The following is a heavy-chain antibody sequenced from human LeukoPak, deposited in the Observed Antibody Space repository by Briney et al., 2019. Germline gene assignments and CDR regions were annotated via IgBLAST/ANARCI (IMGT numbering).Heavy chain of an antibody. CDR2: ISGSGGST. CDR3: AKHGFGVFEGY. CDR1: GFTFSSYA. V-gene: IGHV3-23*01. Sequence: GGSLRLSCAASGFTFSSYAMSWVRQAPGKGLQWVSGISGSGGSTYYADSVKGRFTISRDNSKNTLYLQMNSLGAEDTAVYYCAKHGFGVFEGYWGQGTLVTVSS. D-gene: IGHD3-10*01. J-gene: IGHJ4*02.